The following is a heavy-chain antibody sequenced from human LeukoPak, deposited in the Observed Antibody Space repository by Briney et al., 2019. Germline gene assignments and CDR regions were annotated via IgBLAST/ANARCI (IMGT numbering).Heavy chain of an antibody. CDR3: ARDLGNGDYVYDY. CDR2: IKEDGSEK. Sequence: GALRLSCAGSGFTFSNYWMTWVRQAPGKGLEWVANIKEDGSEKYYVDSVKGRFTISRDNAKKSLYLQMNSLRAEDTAVYYCARDLGNGDYVYDYWGQGTLVTASS. V-gene: IGHV3-7*01. D-gene: IGHD4-17*01. CDR1: GFTFSNYW. J-gene: IGHJ4*02.